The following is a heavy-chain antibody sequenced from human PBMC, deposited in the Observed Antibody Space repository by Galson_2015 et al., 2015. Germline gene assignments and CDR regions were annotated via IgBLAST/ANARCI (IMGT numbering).Heavy chain of an antibody. CDR1: GFTFSSYD. D-gene: IGHD3-22*01. CDR3: ARGRSYYYDSSGYYLGNDAFDI. J-gene: IGHJ3*02. V-gene: IGHV3-48*03. Sequence: SLRLSCAASGFTFSSYDMNWVHQAPGKGLEWVSYISSSGSTIYYADSVKGRFTISRDNAKNSLYLQMNSLRAEDTAVYYCARGRSYYYDSSGYYLGNDAFDIWGQGTMVTVSS. CDR2: ISSSGSTI.